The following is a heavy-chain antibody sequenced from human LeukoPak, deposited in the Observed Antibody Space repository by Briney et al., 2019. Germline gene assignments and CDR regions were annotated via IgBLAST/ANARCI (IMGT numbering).Heavy chain of an antibody. V-gene: IGHV3-11*01. Sequence: GGSLRLSCAASGFTFSDYYMSWIRQAPGKGLEWVSYISSSGSTIYYADSVKGRFTISRDNAKNSLYLQMNSLRAEDTAVYYCARDSAYYYGSGGGLHYYYYYGMDVWGQGTTVTVSS. D-gene: IGHD3-10*01. CDR1: GFTFSDYY. CDR3: ARDSAYYYGSGGGLHYYYYYGMDV. J-gene: IGHJ6*02. CDR2: ISSSGSTI.